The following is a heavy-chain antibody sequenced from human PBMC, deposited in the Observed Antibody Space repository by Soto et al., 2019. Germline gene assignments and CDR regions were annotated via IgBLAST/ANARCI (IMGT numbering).Heavy chain of an antibody. D-gene: IGHD3-22*01. CDR2: ISASNGNT. J-gene: IGHJ4*02. V-gene: IGHV1-18*01. CDR1: GYTFTSYG. CDR3: ARDQNVYYYDSNGVDY. Sequence: GASVKVSCPTSGYTFTSYGISWVRQAPGQGLEWMGWISASNGNTTDAQKLQGRVTMTTEPSTSTAYMELRSLRSDDTAGYYCARDQNVYYYDSNGVDYWGQGTLVTVSS.